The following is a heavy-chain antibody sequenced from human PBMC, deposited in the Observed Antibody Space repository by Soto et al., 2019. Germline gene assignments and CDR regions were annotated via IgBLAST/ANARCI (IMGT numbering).Heavy chain of an antibody. D-gene: IGHD5-12*01. CDR2: IYSGGTT. V-gene: IGHV3-53*01. CDR3: ARARDGYNFLYEPT. Sequence: GGSLRLSCTASGFGVSNNYMSWVRQAPGKGLEWVSVIYSGGTTDYADSVKGRFTVSRDNSKNTLYLQMNRLRAEDTAMYYCARARDGYNFLYEPTWSQGTLVTVSS. CDR1: GFGVSNNY. J-gene: IGHJ4*02.